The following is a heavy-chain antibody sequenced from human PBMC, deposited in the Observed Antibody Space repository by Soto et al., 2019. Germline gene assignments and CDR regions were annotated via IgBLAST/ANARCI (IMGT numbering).Heavy chain of an antibody. CDR1: GGSLSGYY. V-gene: IGHV4-34*01. CDR2: IKDGGLT. CDR3: ARGQEGVVATH. Sequence: QVQLQQWGAGLLKPSETLSLTCVVYGGSLSGYYWSWIRQPPGKGLEWIGEIKDGGLTNYSPSLKSRATISVDTPKNQYSLKLHSVTAADTAVYYCARGQEGVVATHWDQGTLVTVSS. D-gene: IGHD5-12*01. J-gene: IGHJ4*02.